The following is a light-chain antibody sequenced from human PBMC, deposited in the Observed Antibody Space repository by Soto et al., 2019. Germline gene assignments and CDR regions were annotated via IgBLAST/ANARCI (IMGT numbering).Light chain of an antibody. CDR1: QSVKTF. CDR2: GAS. V-gene: IGKV3-20*01. Sequence: IVVPQGPATLSMSQGERATLSCRASQSVKTFLVWYQHRPGQAPRLLIYGASNRATGIPDRFSGSGSGTDFTLTISRLEPEDFAVYYCQQSGSSGPFGQGTKVDIK. J-gene: IGKJ1*01. CDR3: QQSGSSGP.